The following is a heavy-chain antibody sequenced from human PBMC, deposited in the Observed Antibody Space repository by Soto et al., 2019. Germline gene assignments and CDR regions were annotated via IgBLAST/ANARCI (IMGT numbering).Heavy chain of an antibody. J-gene: IGHJ4*02. CDR2: IYYSGST. D-gene: IGHD1-26*01. V-gene: IGHV4-59*01. CDR3: ARDRGWVGALYYFDY. Sequence: NPSETLSLTCTVSGGSISSYYWSWIRQPPGKGLEWIGYIYYSGSTNYNPSLKSRVTISVDTSKNQFSLKLSSVTAADTAVYYCARDRGWVGALYYFDYWGQGTLVTVSS. CDR1: GGSISSYY.